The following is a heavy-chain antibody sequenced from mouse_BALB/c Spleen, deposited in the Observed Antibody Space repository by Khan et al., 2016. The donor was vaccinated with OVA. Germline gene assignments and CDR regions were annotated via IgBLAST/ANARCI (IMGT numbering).Heavy chain of an antibody. CDR2: TNPTNGCT. CDR1: GYTFTSYW. D-gene: IGHD1-1*01. Sequence: VQLQQSGAELVKAGASVKMSCKASGYTFTSYWMHWVKQRLGQGLEWFAETNPTNGCTYYNEKFKSKATLTDDKSYSTAYMLLSGPTCEYAAVYYCARIKKIVATYFDDWGQGTTLTVSS. V-gene: IGHV1S81*02. J-gene: IGHJ2*01. CDR3: ARIKKIVATYFDD.